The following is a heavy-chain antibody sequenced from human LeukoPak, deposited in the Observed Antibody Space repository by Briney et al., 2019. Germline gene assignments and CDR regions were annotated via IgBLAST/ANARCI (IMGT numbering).Heavy chain of an antibody. CDR1: GFTFSSYG. V-gene: IGHV3-30*18. Sequence: PGGSPRLSCAASGFTFSSYGMHWVRQAPGKGLEWVAVISYDGSNKYYADSVKGRFTISRDNSKNTLYLQMNSLRAEDTAVYYCAKGQYSSGWYRHYFDYWGQGTLVTVSS. CDR2: ISYDGSNK. D-gene: IGHD6-19*01. CDR3: AKGQYSSGWYRHYFDY. J-gene: IGHJ4*02.